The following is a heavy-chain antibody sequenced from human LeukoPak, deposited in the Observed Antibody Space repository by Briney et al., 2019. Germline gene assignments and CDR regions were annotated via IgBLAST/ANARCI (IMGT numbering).Heavy chain of an antibody. CDR2: IIPIFGTA. CDR1: GGTFSSYA. V-gene: IGHV1-69*13. CDR3: ARGPIPYNWNERFHAFDI. J-gene: IGHJ3*02. Sequence: ASVKVSCKASGGTFSSYAISWVRQAPGQGLEWMGGIIPIFGTANYAQKFQGRVTITADESTSTAYMELSSLRSEDTAVYYCARGPIPYNWNERFHAFDIWGQETMVTVPS. D-gene: IGHD1-1*01.